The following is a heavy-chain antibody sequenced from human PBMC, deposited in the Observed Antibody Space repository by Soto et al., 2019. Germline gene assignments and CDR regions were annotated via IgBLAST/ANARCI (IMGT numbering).Heavy chain of an antibody. Sequence: QAQVVQSGAEVRKPGSSVKLSCKASEGTFNSYAIAWVRQAPGQGLEWMGGIIPYYNSLNYAQKFQDRVTITADDSTNTVYMELSSLRSDDTAVYFCASGASRWYPYFFDSWAQGTLVTVSS. CDR3: ASGASRWYPYFFDS. CDR2: IIPYYNSL. D-gene: IGHD6-13*01. V-gene: IGHV1-69*01. CDR1: EGTFNSYA. J-gene: IGHJ4*02.